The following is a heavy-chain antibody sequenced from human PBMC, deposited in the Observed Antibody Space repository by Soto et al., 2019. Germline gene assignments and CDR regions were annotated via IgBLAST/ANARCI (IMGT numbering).Heavy chain of an antibody. CDR1: GFTFSDYY. J-gene: IGHJ4*02. CDR2: IGSGGGTI. D-gene: IGHD3-3*01. Sequence: GESLKISCAASGFTFSDYYMTWVRQAPGKGLEWVSYIGSGGGTIYYADSVKGRFTISSDNAKSSLFLQMNSLRAEDTAVYYCARRRDFLDSWGQGTLVTVSS. CDR3: ARRRDFLDS. V-gene: IGHV3-11*01.